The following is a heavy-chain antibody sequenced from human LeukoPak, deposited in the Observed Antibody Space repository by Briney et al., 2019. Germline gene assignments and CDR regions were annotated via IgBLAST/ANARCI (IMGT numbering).Heavy chain of an antibody. CDR3: ARQYSSRPTGFDY. V-gene: IGHV4-39*01. Sequence: SETLSLTCTVSGGSVNSYYWGWIRQPPGKGLEWIGSIYYSGSTYYNPSLKSRVTISVDTSKNQFSLKLSSVTAADTAVYYCARQYSSRPTGFDYWGQGTLVTVSS. CDR1: GGSVNSYY. J-gene: IGHJ4*02. D-gene: IGHD6-13*01. CDR2: IYYSGST.